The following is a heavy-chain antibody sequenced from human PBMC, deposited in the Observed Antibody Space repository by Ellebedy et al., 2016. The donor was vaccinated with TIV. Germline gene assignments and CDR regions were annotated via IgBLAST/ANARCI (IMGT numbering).Heavy chain of an antibody. CDR3: ARVGYSSSWYGDYYYYMDV. CDR1: GGSFSGYY. D-gene: IGHD6-13*01. V-gene: IGHV4-59*10. Sequence: SETLSLXXAVYGGSFSGYYWSWIRQPAGKGLEWIGRIYTSGSTNYNPSLKSRVTMSVDTSKNQFSLKLSSVTAADTAVYYCARVGYSSSWYGDYYYYMDVWGKGTTVTVSS. CDR2: IYTSGST. J-gene: IGHJ6*03.